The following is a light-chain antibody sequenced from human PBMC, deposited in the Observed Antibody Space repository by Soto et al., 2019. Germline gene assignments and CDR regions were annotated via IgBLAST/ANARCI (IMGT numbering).Light chain of an antibody. J-gene: IGKJ5*01. V-gene: IGKV3-11*01. CDR3: QPRPNSTPFT. CDR1: QSVSSY. CDR2: DTS. Sequence: EIVLTQSPATLSLSRGARATLSCRVSQSVSSYLAWYQQRPGQSPRLLIFDTSNRATDIPARFSGSGSGTDFTPTISGLEPEAFTVSYGQPRPNSTPFTCGHGTRLEIK.